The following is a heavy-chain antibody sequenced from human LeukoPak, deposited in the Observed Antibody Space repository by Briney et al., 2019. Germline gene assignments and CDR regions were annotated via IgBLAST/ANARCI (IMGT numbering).Heavy chain of an antibody. J-gene: IGHJ4*02. CDR2: ISTSGGST. CDR1: GFTFRGYA. D-gene: IGHD5-18*01. CDR3: AKEALQSLRYSYISNFDY. V-gene: IGHV3-23*01. Sequence: GSLRLSCAASGFTFRGYAMSWVRQAPGKGLEWVSAISTSGGSTYYADSVKGRFTISRDNSKNTLYLQMNSLRAEDTVVYYCAKEALQSLRYSYISNFDYWGQGTLVTVSS.